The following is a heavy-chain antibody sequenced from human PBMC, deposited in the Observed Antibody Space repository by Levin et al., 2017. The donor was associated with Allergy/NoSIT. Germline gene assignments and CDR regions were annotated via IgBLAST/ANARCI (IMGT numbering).Heavy chain of an antibody. Sequence: SCATSGFEFSDFWMTWVRQAPGKGLEWVATIKEDGREIHYADTVRGRFIISSDNYKNTLYLQMSGLRAEDTSVYYCAGDYYHSSNGKVCYDYWGQGTVVYVTS. CDR3: AGDYYHSSNGKVCYDY. J-gene: IGHJ4*02. V-gene: IGHV3-7*01. D-gene: IGHD3-22*01. CDR1: GFEFSDFW. CDR2: IKEDGREI.